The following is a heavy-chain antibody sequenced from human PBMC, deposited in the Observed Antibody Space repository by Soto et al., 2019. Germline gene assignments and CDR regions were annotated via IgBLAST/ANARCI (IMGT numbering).Heavy chain of an antibody. V-gene: IGHV3-30*18. CDR3: TKRRNVLRFLEWSSGMEV. CDR1: GFTFSHYG. D-gene: IGHD3-3*01. CDR2: ISGDGSNK. J-gene: IGHJ6*02. Sequence: GGSLRLSCAASGFTFSHYGMHWVRQAPGKGLEWVAFISGDGSNKYYADSMKGRFTMSRDNSKSTLYLQMNSLRVEDTAVYYCTKRRNVLRFLEWSSGMEVWCQGTTVTVS.